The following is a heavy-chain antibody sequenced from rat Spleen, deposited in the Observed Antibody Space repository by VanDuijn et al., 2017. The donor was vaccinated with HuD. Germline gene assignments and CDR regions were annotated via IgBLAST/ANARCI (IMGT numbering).Heavy chain of an antibody. V-gene: IGHV5-31*01. CDR3: TTFSDYATSPFAY. Sequence: EVQLVESGGGLVQPGRSLRLSCVASGFTFNYYWMTWIRQAPGGGLDWVASISYDGGSTYYRDSVKGRFTISRDNAKSSLYLQMDSLRSADTATYYCTTFSDYATSPFAYWGRGALVTVSS. D-gene: IGHD1-6*01. CDR2: ISYDGGST. J-gene: IGHJ3*01. CDR1: GFTFNYYW.